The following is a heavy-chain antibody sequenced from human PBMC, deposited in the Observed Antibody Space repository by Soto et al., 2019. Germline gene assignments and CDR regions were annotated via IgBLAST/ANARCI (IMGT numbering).Heavy chain of an antibody. D-gene: IGHD4-4*01. J-gene: IGHJ4*02. CDR3: ARGASNWQYFDY. CDR2: FHYTGIS. Sequence: SETLSLTCTVSEGSIRGYYWSWIRQPPGKGLEWIGYFHYTGISNYNSSLKSRVTMSLDTYKNQFSLKLSSVSAADTAIYYCARGASNWQYFDYWGQGALVT. CDR1: EGSIRGYY. V-gene: IGHV4-59*01.